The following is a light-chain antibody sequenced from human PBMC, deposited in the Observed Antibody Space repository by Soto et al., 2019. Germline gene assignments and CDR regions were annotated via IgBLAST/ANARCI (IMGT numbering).Light chain of an antibody. CDR3: QQLNSFT. V-gene: IGKV1-9*01. CDR1: QGISSY. J-gene: IGKJ3*01. Sequence: DIQLTQSPSFLSASVGDRVTITCRASQGISSYLAWYQQKPGKAPKLLIYAASTLQSGVPSRFSGSGSVTEFTLTISSLQPEDFATYYCQQLNSFTFGPVTKVDIK. CDR2: AAS.